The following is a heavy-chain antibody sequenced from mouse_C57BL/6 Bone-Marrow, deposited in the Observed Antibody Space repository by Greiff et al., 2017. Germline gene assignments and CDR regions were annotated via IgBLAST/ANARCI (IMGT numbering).Heavy chain of an antibody. CDR2: INPNNGGT. Sequence: EVQLQQSGPELVKPGASVKISCKASGYTFTDYYMNWVKQSHGKSLEWIGDINPNNGGTSYNQKFKGKATLTVDKSSSTAYMELRSLTSEDSAVYYCARFITTVVATSYFDYWGQGTTLTVSS. D-gene: IGHD1-1*01. V-gene: IGHV1-26*01. CDR1: GYTFTDYY. J-gene: IGHJ2*01. CDR3: ARFITTVVATSYFDY.